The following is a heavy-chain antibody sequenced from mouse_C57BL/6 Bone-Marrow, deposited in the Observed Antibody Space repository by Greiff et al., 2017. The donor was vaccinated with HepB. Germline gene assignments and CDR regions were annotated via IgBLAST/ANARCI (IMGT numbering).Heavy chain of an antibody. CDR2: ISSGSSTI. Sequence: EVKLMESGGGLVKPGGSLKISCAASGFTFSDYGMHWVRQAPEKGLEWVAYISSGSSTIYYADTVKGRFTISRDNAKNTLFLQMTSLRSEDTAMYYCTRLPFAYWGQGPLVTVSP. CDR1: GFTFSDYG. CDR3: TRLPFAY. V-gene: IGHV5-17*01. J-gene: IGHJ3*01.